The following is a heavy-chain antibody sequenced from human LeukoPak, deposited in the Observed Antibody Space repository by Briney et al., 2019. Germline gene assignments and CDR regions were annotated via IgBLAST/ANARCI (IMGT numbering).Heavy chain of an antibody. CDR3: AKSWVAVSGLGVDY. CDR2: IHSRGSTT. V-gene: IGHV3-23*05. J-gene: IGHJ4*02. D-gene: IGHD6-19*01. Sequence: PGGSLRLSCAASGFIFSSYAMIWVRQAPGKGLEWVSSIHSRGSTTYYADSVKGRFTISRDNSKNTLYLQMNSLRAEDTAVYYCAKSWVAVSGLGVDYWGQGILVTVSS. CDR1: GFIFSSYA.